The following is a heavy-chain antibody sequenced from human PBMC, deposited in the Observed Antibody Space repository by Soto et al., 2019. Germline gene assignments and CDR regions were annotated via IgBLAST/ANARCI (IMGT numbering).Heavy chain of an antibody. Sequence: SETLSLTCTVSGGSISSYYWSWIRQPPGKGLEWIGYIYYSGSTNYNPSLKSRVTISVDTSKNQFSLKLSSVTAADTAVYYCARADYYDSSGLPLWYFDYWGQGTLVTVSS. CDR1: GGSISSYY. D-gene: IGHD3-22*01. CDR2: IYYSGST. J-gene: IGHJ4*02. V-gene: IGHV4-59*01. CDR3: ARADYYDSSGLPLWYFDY.